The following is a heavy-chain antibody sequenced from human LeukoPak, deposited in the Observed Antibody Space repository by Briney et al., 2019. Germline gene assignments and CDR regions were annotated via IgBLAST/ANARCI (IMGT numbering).Heavy chain of an antibody. CDR2: ISSSGDTV. J-gene: IGHJ3*02. V-gene: IGHV3-48*01. CDR3: AKGLVSMVDAFDI. CDR1: GFTFSTYS. D-gene: IGHD2-8*01. Sequence: GGSLRLSCAASGFTFSTYSIHWVRQAPGKGLEWVSYISSSGDTVYYPDSVKGRFTISRDNAKNSLYLQMNSLRAEDTAVYYCAKGLVSMVDAFDIWGQGTMVTVSS.